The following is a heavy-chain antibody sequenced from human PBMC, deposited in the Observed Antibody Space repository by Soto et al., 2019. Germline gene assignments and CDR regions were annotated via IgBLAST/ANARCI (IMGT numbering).Heavy chain of an antibody. CDR2: IYHSGNT. D-gene: IGHD2-15*01. CDR3: ARVYCGGGNCEGHFDY. J-gene: IGHJ4*02. Sequence: QVHLQESGPGLVIPSETLSLTCAVSGASISSTNWWSWVRQSPGKGLEWIGKIYHSGNTKYSPSLKSRVTVSLDKSNNQFSLKLSSVTAADTAVYYCARVYCGGGNCEGHFDYWSQGTLVTVSS. CDR1: GASISSTNW. V-gene: IGHV4-4*02.